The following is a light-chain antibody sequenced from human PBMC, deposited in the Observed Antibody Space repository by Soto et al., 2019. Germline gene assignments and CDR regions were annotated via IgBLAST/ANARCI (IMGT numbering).Light chain of an antibody. J-gene: IGLJ2*01. CDR1: SSDVGGYNY. CDR3: ATWDGSLPGEV. Sequence: QSALTQPPSASGSPGQSVTISCTGTSSDVGGYNYVSWYQQHPGKAPKLMIYEVSKRPSGAPDRFSGSKSGTSGTLDITGLQTGDEADYYCATWDGSLPGEVFGGGTKLTVL. CDR2: EVS. V-gene: IGLV2-8*01.